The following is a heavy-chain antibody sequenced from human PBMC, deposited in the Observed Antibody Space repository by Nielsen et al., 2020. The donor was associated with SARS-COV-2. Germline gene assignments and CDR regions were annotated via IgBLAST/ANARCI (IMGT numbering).Heavy chain of an antibody. D-gene: IGHD3-22*01. CDR1: GFTISNYG. J-gene: IGHJ3*02. CDR2: MSSSGGTI. CDR3: RGWLATFDI. V-gene: IGHV3-48*03. Sequence: GESLKISCAASGFTISNYGMNWVRQAPGKGLEWVSHMSSSGGTIYYADSVKGRFTISRDKAKNSIYLQMNSLRGEDTAVYYCRGWLATFDIWGQGTLVTVSS.